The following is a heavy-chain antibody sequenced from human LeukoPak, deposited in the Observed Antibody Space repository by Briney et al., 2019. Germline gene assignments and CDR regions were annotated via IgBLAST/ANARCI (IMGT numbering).Heavy chain of an antibody. V-gene: IGHV3-33*01. Sequence: QPGRSLRLSCAASGFTFSSYGMHWVRQAPGKGLEWVAVIWYDGSNKYYADSVKGRFTISRDNSKNTLYLQMNSLRAEDTAVYYCARGPGYYDILTGYSQYYFDYWGQGTLVTVSS. CDR3: ARGPGYYDILTGYSQYYFDY. CDR2: IWYDGSNK. CDR1: GFTFSSYG. D-gene: IGHD3-9*01. J-gene: IGHJ4*02.